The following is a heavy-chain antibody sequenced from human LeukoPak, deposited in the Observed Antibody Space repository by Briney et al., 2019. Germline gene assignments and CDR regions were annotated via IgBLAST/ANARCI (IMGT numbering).Heavy chain of an antibody. Sequence: HTGGSLRLSCAASGLTFNSYLMSGVRQAPGKGLVGVSRIDGDGATTSYEDSVKGRFTISRDNANNMVYLEMNSLRVEDTAVYYCTRDSGADRRYFDLWGRGTLVTVSS. CDR1: GLTFNSYL. CDR3: TRDSGADRRYFDL. J-gene: IGHJ2*01. D-gene: IGHD7-27*01. V-gene: IGHV3-74*01. CDR2: IDGDGATT.